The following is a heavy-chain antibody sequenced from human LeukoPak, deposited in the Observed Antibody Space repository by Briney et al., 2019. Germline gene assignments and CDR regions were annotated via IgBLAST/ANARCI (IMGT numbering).Heavy chain of an antibody. J-gene: IGHJ6*02. V-gene: IGHV4-59*01. CDR3: ARVSVVYGMDV. Sequence: PSETLSLTCGVSGGSISSDYWAWIRQPPGKGLDWIGYMYYTGSTNYNPSLKSRVTISLATSKNQFSLKLSSVTAADTAIHYCARVSVVYGMDVWGRGTTVTVSS. CDR1: GGSISSDY. CDR2: MYYTGST.